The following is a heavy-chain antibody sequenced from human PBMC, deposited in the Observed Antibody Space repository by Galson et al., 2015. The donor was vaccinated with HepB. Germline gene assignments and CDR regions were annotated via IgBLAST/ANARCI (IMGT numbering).Heavy chain of an antibody. CDR2: ISYDGSNK. CDR1: GFTFSSYG. Sequence: SLRLSCAASGFTFSSYGMHWVRQAPGKGLEWVAVISYDGSNKYYADSVKGRFTISRDNSKNTLYLQMNSLRAEDTAVYYCAKGRPLRYYYDSSGYSAHDAFDIWGQGTMVTVSS. J-gene: IGHJ3*02. D-gene: IGHD3-22*01. V-gene: IGHV3-30*18. CDR3: AKGRPLRYYYDSSGYSAHDAFDI.